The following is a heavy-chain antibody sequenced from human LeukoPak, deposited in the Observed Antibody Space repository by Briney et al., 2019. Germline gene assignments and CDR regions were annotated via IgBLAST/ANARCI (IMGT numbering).Heavy chain of an antibody. CDR3: ARVPDGYGGNSGYYYYYYYMDV. D-gene: IGHD4-23*01. Sequence: GGSLRLSCAASGFTFSSYSMNWVRQAPGKGLEWVSSISSSSSYIYYADSVKGRFTIARDNAKTSLYLQMNSLRAEDTAVYYCARVPDGYGGNSGYYYYYYYMDVWGKGTTVTVSS. CDR1: GFTFSSYS. J-gene: IGHJ6*03. CDR2: ISSSSSYI. V-gene: IGHV3-21*01.